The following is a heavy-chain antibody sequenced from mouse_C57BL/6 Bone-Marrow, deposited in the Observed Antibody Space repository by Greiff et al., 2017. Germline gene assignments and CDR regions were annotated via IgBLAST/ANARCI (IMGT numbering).Heavy chain of an antibody. D-gene: IGHD1-1*01. Sequence: VHLVESGPGLVAPSQSLSITCTVSGFSLTSYGVDWVRQPPGKGLEWLGVIWGGGSTNYDSALMSRLSISKDNSKSQVFLKMNSLQTDDTAMYYCAIIYGSSYLAWFAYWGQGTLVTVSA. CDR3: AIIYGSSYLAWFAY. CDR1: GFSLTSYG. J-gene: IGHJ3*01. V-gene: IGHV2-9*01. CDR2: IWGGGST.